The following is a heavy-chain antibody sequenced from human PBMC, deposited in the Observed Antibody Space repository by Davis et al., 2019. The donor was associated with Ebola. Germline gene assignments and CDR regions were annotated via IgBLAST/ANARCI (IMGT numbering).Heavy chain of an antibody. V-gene: IGHV1-8*01. J-gene: IGHJ6*02. CDR1: GYTFTSYD. CDR3: ARSTGGSGVLMVYAPTKYGMDV. Sequence: ASVKVSCKASGYTFTSYDINWVRQATGQGLEWMGWMNPNSGNTGYAQKFQGRVTITRNTSISTAYMELSSLRSEDTAVYYCARSTGGSGVLMVYAPTKYGMDVWGQGTTVTVSS. D-gene: IGHD2-8*01. CDR2: MNPNSGNT.